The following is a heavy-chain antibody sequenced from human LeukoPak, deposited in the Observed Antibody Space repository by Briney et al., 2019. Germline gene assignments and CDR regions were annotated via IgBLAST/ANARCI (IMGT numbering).Heavy chain of an antibody. CDR3: AKGGNTYYFDY. D-gene: IGHD5-18*01. J-gene: IGHJ4*02. CDR2: ISYDGSNK. V-gene: IGHV3-30*18. CDR1: GFTFSSYG. Sequence: GGSLRLSCAASGFTFSSYGMHWVRQAPGKGLEWVAVISYDGSNKYYGDSVKGRFTISRDNSKNTLYLQMNSLRAEDTAVYHCAKGGNTYYFDYWGQGTLVTVSS.